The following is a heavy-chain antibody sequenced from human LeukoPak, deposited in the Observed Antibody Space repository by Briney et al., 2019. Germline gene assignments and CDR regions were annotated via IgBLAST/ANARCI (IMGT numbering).Heavy chain of an antibody. CDR2: INHNGNVN. CDR3: ARHPNSNWDY. J-gene: IGHJ4*02. D-gene: IGHD6-13*01. V-gene: IGHV3-7*03. CDR1: GFTFSSYW. Sequence: PGGSLRLSCAASGFTFSSYWMNWARQAPGKGLEWVASINHNGNVNYYVDSVKGRFTISRDNAQNSLYLQMNNLRVEDTAVYYCARHPNSNWDYWGQGTLVTVSS.